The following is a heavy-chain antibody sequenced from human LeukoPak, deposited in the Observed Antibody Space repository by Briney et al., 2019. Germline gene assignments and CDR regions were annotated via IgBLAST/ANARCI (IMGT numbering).Heavy chain of an antibody. CDR1: GGSFRGYY. CDR3: ARGRGYYYGSGRSTNWFDP. J-gene: IGHJ5*02. Sequence: SETLSLTCAVYGGSFRGYYWSWIRQPPGKGLEWIGEINHSGSTNYNPSLKSRVTISVDTSKNQFSLKLSSVTAADTAVYYCARGRGYYYGSGRSTNWFDPWGQGTLVTVYS. CDR2: INHSGST. D-gene: IGHD3-10*01. V-gene: IGHV4-34*01.